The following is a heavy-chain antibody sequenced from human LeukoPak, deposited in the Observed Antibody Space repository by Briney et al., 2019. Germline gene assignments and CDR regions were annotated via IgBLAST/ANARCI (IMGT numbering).Heavy chain of an antibody. CDR3: ARIGGTGYFDY. D-gene: IGHD1-1*01. V-gene: IGHV3-33*01. CDR2: IWYDGSNK. CDR1: GFTFSSYG. Sequence: GGSLRLSCATSGFTFSSYGMHWVRQAPSKGLEWVAFIWYDGSNKYYADSVKGRFTTSRDNSKNTLYLQMNSLRDDDTAVYYCARIGGTGYFDYWGQGTLVTVSS. J-gene: IGHJ4*02.